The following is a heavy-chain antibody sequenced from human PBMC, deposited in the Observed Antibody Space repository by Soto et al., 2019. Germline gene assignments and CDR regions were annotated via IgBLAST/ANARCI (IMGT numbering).Heavy chain of an antibody. CDR2: IRGSGGST. D-gene: IGHD1-7*01. V-gene: IGHV3-23*01. J-gene: IGHJ6*02. Sequence: EVQLLESGGGLVQPGGSLRLSCAASGFTFSSYAMNWVRQAPGKGLEWVSAIRGSGGSTFYADSVKGRFTISRDNSKNTLYLQMNSLRAEDTAVYYCAKARITGTTHYYYYGMDVWGQGTTVTVSS. CDR1: GFTFSSYA. CDR3: AKARITGTTHYYYYGMDV.